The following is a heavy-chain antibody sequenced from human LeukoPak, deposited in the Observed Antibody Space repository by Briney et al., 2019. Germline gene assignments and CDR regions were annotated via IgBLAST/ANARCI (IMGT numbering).Heavy chain of an antibody. D-gene: IGHD2-2*01. V-gene: IGHV4-59*08. CDR3: ARTDCSSTSCLASWFDP. CDR1: GGSISSYY. J-gene: IGHJ5*02. Sequence: PSETLSLTCTVSGGSISSYYWSWIRQPPGKGLEWIGYIYYSGSTNYNPSLKSRVTISVDTSKNQFSLKLSSVTAADTAVYYCARTDCSSTSCLASWFDPWGQGTLVTVSS. CDR2: IYYSGST.